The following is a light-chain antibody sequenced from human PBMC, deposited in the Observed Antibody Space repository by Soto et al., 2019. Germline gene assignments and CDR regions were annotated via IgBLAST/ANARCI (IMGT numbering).Light chain of an antibody. CDR3: QQYKSYPIT. Sequence: DIQMTQSPSSLSASVGDRVTITCRASQDIGNWLAWFQQKPGKAPKSLIYTASNLHSGVPSRFSGSGSGTDFTLTISGLQSEDFATYYCQQYKSYPITFGQATRLEIK. CDR1: QDIGNW. J-gene: IGKJ5*01. V-gene: IGKV1D-16*01. CDR2: TAS.